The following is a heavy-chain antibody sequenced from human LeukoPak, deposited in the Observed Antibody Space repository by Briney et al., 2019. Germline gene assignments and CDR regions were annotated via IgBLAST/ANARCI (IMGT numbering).Heavy chain of an antibody. CDR1: GFTVSSNY. D-gene: IGHD3-3*01. CDR2: IYSGGNT. V-gene: IGHV3-53*01. Sequence: PGGSLRLSCAASGFTVSSNYMSWVRQAPGKGLEWVSVIYSGGNTYYADSVKGRFTISRDNSKNTLYLQMNSLRAEDTAVYYCAKDFVSGDYDFWSGFDYWGQGTLVTVSS. CDR3: AKDFVSGDYDFWSGFDY. J-gene: IGHJ4*02.